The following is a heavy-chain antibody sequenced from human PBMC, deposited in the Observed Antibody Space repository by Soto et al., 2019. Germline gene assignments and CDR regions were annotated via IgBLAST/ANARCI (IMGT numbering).Heavy chain of an antibody. D-gene: IGHD6-6*01. CDR1: GGTFSSYA. CDR2: IIPIFGTA. CDR3: ARAGPEYSSSSGYYYGMDV. J-gene: IGHJ6*02. Sequence: ASVKVSCKASGGTFSSYAISWVRQAPGQGLEWMGGIIPIFGTANYAQKFQGRVTITADKSTSTAYMELSSLRSEDTAVYYCARAGPEYSSSSGYYYGMDVWGQGTTVTVSS. V-gene: IGHV1-69*06.